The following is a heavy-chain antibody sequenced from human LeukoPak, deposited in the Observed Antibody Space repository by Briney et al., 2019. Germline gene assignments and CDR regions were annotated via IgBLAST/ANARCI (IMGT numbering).Heavy chain of an antibody. D-gene: IGHD3-3*01. CDR1: GGTFSSYA. CDR2: ISTYNGNT. CDR3: ARDWTIFGVVIQGYYFDY. Sequence: GASVKVSCKASGGTFSSYAISWVRQAPGQGLEWMGWISTYNGNTKYAQKFQGRVTMTTDTSTSTVYMELRSLRSDDTAVYYCARDWTIFGVVIQGYYFDYWGQGTLVTVSS. V-gene: IGHV1-18*01. J-gene: IGHJ4*02.